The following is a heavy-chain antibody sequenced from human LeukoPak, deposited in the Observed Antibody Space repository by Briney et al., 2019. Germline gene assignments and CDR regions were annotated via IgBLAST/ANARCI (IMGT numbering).Heavy chain of an antibody. CDR2: INPSGGTT. D-gene: IGHD6-19*01. Sequence: ASVKVSCKASGYIFTSYYIHWVRQAPGQGLEWMGVINPSGGTTNYAQKFQGRVTMTRDTSTSTVYMELGSLRSEDTAVYYCARFAVHRRMLVAGQFGLDYWGQGTLVTVSS. J-gene: IGHJ4*02. CDR3: ARFAVHRRMLVAGQFGLDY. V-gene: IGHV1-46*01. CDR1: GYIFTSYY.